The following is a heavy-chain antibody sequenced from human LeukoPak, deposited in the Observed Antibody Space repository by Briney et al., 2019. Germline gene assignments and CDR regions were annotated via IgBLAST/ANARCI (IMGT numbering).Heavy chain of an antibody. Sequence: GRSLSLSCAASGFTFSSYGMHWVRQAPRKGLEWVAVMSYDGSNKYYADSVKGRFTISRDNSKNTLYLQMNSLRAEDTAVYYCAKDSTFYYGSGSYFHYMDVWGKGTTVTVSS. V-gene: IGHV3-30*18. CDR2: MSYDGSNK. CDR1: GFTFSSYG. D-gene: IGHD3-10*01. J-gene: IGHJ6*03. CDR3: AKDSTFYYGSGSYFHYMDV.